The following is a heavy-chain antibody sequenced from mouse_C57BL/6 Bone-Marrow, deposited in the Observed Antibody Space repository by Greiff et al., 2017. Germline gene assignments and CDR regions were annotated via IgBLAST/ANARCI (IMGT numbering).Heavy chain of an antibody. CDR2: INPYNGGT. CDR1: GYTFTDYY. V-gene: IGHV1-19*01. Sequence: VQLQQSGPVLVKPGASVKMSCKASGYTFTDYYMNWVKQSHGKSLEWIGVINPYNGGTSYNQKFKGKATLTVDKSSSTAYMELNSLTSEDSAVYYCARRGWLLRYYAMDYWGQGTSVTVSS. J-gene: IGHJ4*01. D-gene: IGHD2-3*01. CDR3: ARRGWLLRYYAMDY.